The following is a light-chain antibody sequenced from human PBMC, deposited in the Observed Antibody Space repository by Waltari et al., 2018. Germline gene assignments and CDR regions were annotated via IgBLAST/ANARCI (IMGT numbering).Light chain of an antibody. CDR2: YGS. J-gene: IGKJ2*01. CDR1: ESIGSS. CDR3: HQTTLLPS. Sequence: EVVLTQSPDFQSVTPKETVTITSRASESIGSSLHWYQQKPDQSPKLLVMYGSQSFSGVPSRFRGSGSGTDFTLTINGLEAEDAATYFCHQTTLLPSFGQGTKLEIK. V-gene: IGKV6-21*01.